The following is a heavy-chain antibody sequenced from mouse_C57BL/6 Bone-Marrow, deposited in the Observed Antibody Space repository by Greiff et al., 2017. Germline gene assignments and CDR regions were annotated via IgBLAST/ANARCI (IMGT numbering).Heavy chain of an antibody. V-gene: IGHV3-6*01. CDR3: AREAWYFDV. J-gene: IGHJ1*03. Sequence: VQLKESGPGLVKPSQSLSLTCSVTGYSITSGYYWNWIRQFPGNKLEWMGYISYDGSNNYNPSLKNRISITRDTSKNQFFLKLNSVTTEDTATYYCAREAWYFDVWGTGTTVTVSS. CDR1: GYSITSGYY. CDR2: ISYDGSN.